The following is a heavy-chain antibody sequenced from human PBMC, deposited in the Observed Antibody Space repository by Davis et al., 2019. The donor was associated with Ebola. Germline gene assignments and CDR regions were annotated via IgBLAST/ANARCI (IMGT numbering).Heavy chain of an antibody. CDR1: GGSISSSSYY. D-gene: IGHD4-17*01. V-gene: IGHV4-39*07. CDR3: ARAYGVWFDP. J-gene: IGHJ5*02. CDR2: IYYSGST. Sequence: MPSETLSLTCTVSGGSISSSSYYWGWIRQPPGKGLEWIGSIYYSGSTYYNPSLKSRVTISVDTSKNQFSLKLSSVTAADTAVYYCARAYGVWFDPWGQGTLVTVSS.